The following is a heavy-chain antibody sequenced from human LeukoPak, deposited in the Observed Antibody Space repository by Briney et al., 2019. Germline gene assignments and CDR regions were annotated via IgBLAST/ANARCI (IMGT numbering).Heavy chain of an antibody. V-gene: IGHV3-66*01. CDR2: IYSGGNT. J-gene: IGHJ4*02. CDR3: ARTPRPEYLSDSSDFDY. Sequence: GGSLRLSCAASGFTVSRNYMSWVRQAPGKGLEWVSVIYSGGNTYYADSVKGTFTISRDNSKNTLYLQMNHLRAHYTAVYYCARTPRPEYLSDSSDFDYWRQGTLVTVSS. D-gene: IGHD3-22*01. CDR1: GFTVSRNY.